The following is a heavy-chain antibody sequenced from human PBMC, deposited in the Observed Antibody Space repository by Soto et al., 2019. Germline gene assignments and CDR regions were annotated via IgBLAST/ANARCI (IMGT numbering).Heavy chain of an antibody. V-gene: IGHV4-39*01. Sequence: SETLSLTCSLSGGAIGGYYWGWIRQPPGKGLEWIGSIYYSGSTYYNPSLKSRVTISVDTSKNQFSLKLSSVTAADTAVYYCARHSSSGWAYYYYGMDVWGQGTTVTVSS. CDR3: ARHSSSGWAYYYYGMDV. J-gene: IGHJ6*02. CDR1: GGAIGGYY. CDR2: IYYSGST. D-gene: IGHD6-19*01.